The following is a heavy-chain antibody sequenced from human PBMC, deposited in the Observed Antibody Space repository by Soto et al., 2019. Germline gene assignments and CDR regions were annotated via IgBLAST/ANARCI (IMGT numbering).Heavy chain of an antibody. CDR3: ARVGDYGYYYYMDV. D-gene: IGHD4-17*01. V-gene: IGHV1-18*01. CDR1: GYTFTSYG. J-gene: IGHJ6*03. CDR2: ISTYNANT. Sequence: ASVKVSCKASGYTFTSYGVSWVRQAPGQGLEWMGWISTYNANTNYAQKLQGRVTMTTDTSTSTAYMELRSLRSDDTAVYYCARVGDYGYYYYMDVWGKGTTVTVSS.